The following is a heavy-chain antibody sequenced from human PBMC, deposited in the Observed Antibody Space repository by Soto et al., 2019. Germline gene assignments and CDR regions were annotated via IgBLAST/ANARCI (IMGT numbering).Heavy chain of an antibody. V-gene: IGHV4-39*01. CDR2: IYYSGST. D-gene: IGHD3-22*01. Sequence: SETLSLTCTVSGGSISSSSYYWGWIRQPPGKGLEWIGSIYYSGSTYYNPSLKSHIIDSVDTSKNQFALKLSSVTAADTAVYYCARGDRVVINPPDYWGQGTLVTVSS. CDR1: GGSISSSSYY. CDR3: ARGDRVVINPPDY. J-gene: IGHJ4*02.